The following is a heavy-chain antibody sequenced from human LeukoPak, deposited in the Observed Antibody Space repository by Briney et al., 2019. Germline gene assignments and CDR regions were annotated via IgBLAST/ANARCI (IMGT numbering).Heavy chain of an antibody. D-gene: IGHD3-10*01. V-gene: IGHV1-8*01. J-gene: IGHJ6*02. CDR2: MNPNSGNT. CDR1: GYTFTSYD. CDR3: ARWPNLRGGYYYGMDV. Sequence: ASVKVSCKASGYTFTSYDINWVRQATGQGLEWMGWMNPNSGNTGCAQKFQGRVTMTRNTSISTAYMELSSLRSEDTAVYYCARWPNLRGGYYYGMDVWGQGTTVTVSS.